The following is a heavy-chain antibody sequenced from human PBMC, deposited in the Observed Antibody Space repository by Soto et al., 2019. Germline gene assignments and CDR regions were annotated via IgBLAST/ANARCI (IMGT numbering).Heavy chain of an antibody. D-gene: IGHD3-10*01. V-gene: IGHV1-46*01. Sequence: ASVKVSCKASGYTFTSYYMHWVRQAPGQGLEWMGIINPSGGSTSYAQKFQGRVTMTRDTSTSTVYMELSSLGSEDTAVYYCARDRFHGSGSYYNRGWWFDPWGQGTLVTVSS. CDR1: GYTFTSYY. J-gene: IGHJ5*02. CDR2: INPSGGST. CDR3: ARDRFHGSGSYYNRGWWFDP.